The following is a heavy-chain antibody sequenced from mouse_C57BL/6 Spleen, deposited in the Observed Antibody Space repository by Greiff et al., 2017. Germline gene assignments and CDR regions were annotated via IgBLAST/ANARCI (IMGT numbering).Heavy chain of an antibody. V-gene: IGHV3-1*01. CDR1: GYSITSGYD. Sequence: EVQLQESGPGMVKPSQSLSLTCTVTGYSITSGYDWHWIRHFPGNKLEWMGYISYSGSTNYNPSLKSRISITHDTSKNHFFLKLNSVTTEDTATYYCARGVYGYPWFAYWGQGTLVTVSA. CDR2: ISYSGST. D-gene: IGHD2-2*01. J-gene: IGHJ3*01. CDR3: ARGVYGYPWFAY.